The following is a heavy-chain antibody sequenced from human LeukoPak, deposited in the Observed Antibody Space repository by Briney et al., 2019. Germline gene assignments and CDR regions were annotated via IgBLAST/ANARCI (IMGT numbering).Heavy chain of an antibody. CDR1: GGSFSGYY. CDR3: ARGSYIVVVPAASFDP. V-gene: IGHV4-34*01. J-gene: IGHJ5*02. Sequence: SETLSLTCAVYGGSFSGYYWSWIRQPPGKGLEWIGETNHSGSTNYNPSLKSRVTISVDTSKNQFSLKLSSVTAADTAVYYCARGSYIVVVPAASFDPWGQGTLVTVSS. CDR2: TNHSGST. D-gene: IGHD2-2*01.